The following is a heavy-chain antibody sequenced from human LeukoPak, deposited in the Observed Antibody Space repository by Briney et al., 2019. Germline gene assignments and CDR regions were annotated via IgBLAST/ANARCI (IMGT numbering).Heavy chain of an antibody. D-gene: IGHD6-6*01. Sequence: GGSLRVSCAASGFTFSSYGMNWVRQAPGKGLEWVSSITSSSSYIYYADSVKGRFTISRDNAKNSLYLQMNSLRAEDTAVYYCARSYSSSRGTFDYWGQGTLVTVSS. V-gene: IGHV3-21*01. J-gene: IGHJ4*02. CDR2: ITSSSSYI. CDR1: GFTFSSYG. CDR3: ARSYSSSRGTFDY.